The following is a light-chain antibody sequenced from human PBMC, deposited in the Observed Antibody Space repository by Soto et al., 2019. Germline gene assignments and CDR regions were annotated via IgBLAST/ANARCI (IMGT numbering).Light chain of an antibody. Sequence: ALPMTPCSFSPYASVRDRVPLPFRASQGISRYLAWYQQKPGKAPKLLIYAASSLQSGVPSRFSGSGSGTEFTLTISSLQPEDFATYYCQQDYSYPRTFGQGTKVDIK. CDR2: AAS. CDR1: QGISRY. J-gene: IGKJ1*01. V-gene: IGKV1-6*01. CDR3: QQDYSYPRT.